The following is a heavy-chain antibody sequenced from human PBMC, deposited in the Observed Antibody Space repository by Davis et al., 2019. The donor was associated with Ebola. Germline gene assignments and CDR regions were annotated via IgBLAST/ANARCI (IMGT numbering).Heavy chain of an antibody. CDR1: GYTFTSYF. CDR3: ARGPLHTVGDAWFDP. Sequence: ASVKVSCKTSGYTFTSYFLHWVRQAPGQGLEWMGIINPSGGSATYAQKFQGRVTMTRDTSTTTVYMELSSLRSEDTAVYYCARGPLHTVGDAWFDPWGQGTLVTVSS. J-gene: IGHJ5*02. D-gene: IGHD2-21*01. CDR2: INPSGGSA. V-gene: IGHV1-46*01.